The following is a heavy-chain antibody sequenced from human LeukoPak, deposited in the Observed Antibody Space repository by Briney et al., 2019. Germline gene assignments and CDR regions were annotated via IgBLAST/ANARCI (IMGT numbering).Heavy chain of an antibody. CDR1: GFTFTSYS. V-gene: IGHV3-21*04. Sequence: PGGSLRLSCAASGFTFTSYSMNWVRQAPGKGLEWVSSISSSSSYIYYADSVKGRFTISRDNAKNSLYLQMKSLRVEDAAVYNCAKLTAPAGTVDWGQGTLVTVSS. CDR3: AKLTAPAGTVD. CDR2: ISSSSSYI. J-gene: IGHJ4*02. D-gene: IGHD6-13*01.